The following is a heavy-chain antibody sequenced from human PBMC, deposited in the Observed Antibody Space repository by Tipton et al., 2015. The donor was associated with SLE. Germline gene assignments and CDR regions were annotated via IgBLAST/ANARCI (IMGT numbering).Heavy chain of an antibody. D-gene: IGHD3-10*01. CDR3: ARNFHGSGDAFDI. J-gene: IGHJ3*02. Sequence: GSLRLSCAASGFTFSSYAMSWVRQAPGKGLEWVSAISGSGGSTYYADSVKGRFTISRDNSKNTLYLQMNSLRAEDTAVYYCARNFHGSGDAFDIWGQGTMVTVSS. CDR2: ISGSGGST. V-gene: IGHV3-23*01. CDR1: GFTFSSYA.